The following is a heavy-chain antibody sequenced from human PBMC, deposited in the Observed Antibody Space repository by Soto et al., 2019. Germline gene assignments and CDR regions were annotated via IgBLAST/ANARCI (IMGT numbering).Heavy chain of an antibody. V-gene: IGHV1-69*13. CDR2: IIPIFGTA. J-gene: IGHJ5*02. CDR1: GGTFSSYA. Sequence: EAAVKVSCTASGGTFSSYAISWVRQAPGQGLEWMGGIIPIFGTANYAQKFQGRVTITADESTSTAYTELSSLRSEDTAVYYCANSPSWGVGSCYTEWFCFVPWCQATVV. D-gene: IGHD2-15*01. CDR3: ANSPSWGVGSCYTEWFCFVP.